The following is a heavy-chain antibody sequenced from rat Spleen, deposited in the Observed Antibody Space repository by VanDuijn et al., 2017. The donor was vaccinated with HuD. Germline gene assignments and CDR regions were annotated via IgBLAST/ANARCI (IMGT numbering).Heavy chain of an antibody. V-gene: IGHV3-3*01. CDR3: AKTTVAYYYVMDA. CDR1: GYSITSSYR. D-gene: IGHD1-3*01. Sequence: EVQLQESGPGLVKPSQSLSLTCSVTGYSITSSYRWNWIRKFPGNKLEWMGYINSAGSTNYNPSLKSRISITRDISKNQFFLQVNSVTTEDTATYYCAKTTVAYYYVMDAWGQGASVTVSS. J-gene: IGHJ4*01. CDR2: INSAGST.